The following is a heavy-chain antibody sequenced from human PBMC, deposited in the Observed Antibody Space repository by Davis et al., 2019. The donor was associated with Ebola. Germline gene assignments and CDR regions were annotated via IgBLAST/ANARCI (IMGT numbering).Heavy chain of an antibody. CDR3: ARDQIEGISAAGTDY. CDR1: GYTFTSYG. D-gene: IGHD6-13*01. V-gene: IGHV1-18*04. Sequence: ASVKVSCKASGYTFTSYGISWVRQAPGQGLEWMGWISAYNGNTNYAQKLQGRVTMTTDTSTNTAYMELRSLRSEDTAVYYCARDQIEGISAAGTDYWGQGTLVTVSS. CDR2: ISAYNGNT. J-gene: IGHJ4*02.